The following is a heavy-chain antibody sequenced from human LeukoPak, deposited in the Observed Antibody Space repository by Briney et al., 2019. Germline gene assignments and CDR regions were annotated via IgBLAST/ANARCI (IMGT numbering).Heavy chain of an antibody. J-gene: IGHJ4*02. CDR3: ARDVGYGGKLPDY. CDR1: GGSISTSNYY. Sequence: SETLSLTCTVSGGSISTSNYYWGWIRQPPGKGLEWIGSIYYSGSTYYNPSLKSRVTISVDTSKNQFSLKLSSVTAADTAVYYCARDVGYGGKLPDYWGQGTLVTVSS. D-gene: IGHD4-23*01. CDR2: IYYSGST. V-gene: IGHV4-39*07.